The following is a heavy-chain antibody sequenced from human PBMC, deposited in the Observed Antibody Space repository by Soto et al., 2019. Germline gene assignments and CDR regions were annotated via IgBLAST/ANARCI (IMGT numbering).Heavy chain of an antibody. Sequence: VGSLRLSCAASGFIFTNYAMNWVRQAPGKGLEWVSVIGGRGNSAYYADSVQGRFTISRDNSKNTLSLQMSSLTADDTAIYYCVREGRGSFDFWGRGTMVTISS. CDR2: IGGRGNSA. CDR3: VREGRGSFDF. D-gene: IGHD5-12*01. V-gene: IGHV3-23*01. CDR1: GFIFTNYA. J-gene: IGHJ3*01.